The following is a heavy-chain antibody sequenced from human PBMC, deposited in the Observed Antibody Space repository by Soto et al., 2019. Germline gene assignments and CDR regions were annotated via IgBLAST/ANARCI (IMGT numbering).Heavy chain of an antibody. CDR1: GFTFSSYS. J-gene: IGHJ3*02. V-gene: IGHV3-21*01. CDR2: ITSSSSYI. D-gene: IGHD2-2*01. Sequence: EVQLVESGGGLVKPGGSLRLSCAASGFTFSSYSMNWVRLAPGKGLEWVSSITSSSSYIYYADSVKGRFTISRDNAKNSLYLQMNSLRADDTAVYYCARDSYCSSTSCYSDAFDIWGQGTMVSVSS. CDR3: ARDSYCSSTSCYSDAFDI.